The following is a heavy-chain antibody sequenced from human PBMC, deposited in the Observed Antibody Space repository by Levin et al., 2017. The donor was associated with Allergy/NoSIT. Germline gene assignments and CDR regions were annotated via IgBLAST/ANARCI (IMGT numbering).Heavy chain of an antibody. CDR2: INHSGST. CDR1: GGSFSGYY. Sequence: SGGSLRLSCAVYGGSFSGYYWSWIRQPPGKGLEWIGEINHSGSTNYNPSLKSRVTISVDTSKNQFSLKMSSVTAADTAVYYCARTADPTVVVITGPPDYWGQGTLVTVSS. CDR3: ARTADPTVVVITGPPDY. J-gene: IGHJ4*02. D-gene: IGHD3-22*01. V-gene: IGHV4-34*01.